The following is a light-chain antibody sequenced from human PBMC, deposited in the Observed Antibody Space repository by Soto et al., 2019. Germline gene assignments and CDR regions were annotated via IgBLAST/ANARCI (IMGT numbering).Light chain of an antibody. CDR1: QDIRTD. Sequence: IQMTQSPSSLSASVGDRVTITCRASQDIRTDVAWYQQKPGKAPNLLIYAASSLQSGVSSRFSGSGSGTDFTLTISSLQPEDFATYYCLQDYNYPYTFGQGTRLEIK. V-gene: IGKV1-6*01. J-gene: IGKJ5*01. CDR3: LQDYNYPYT. CDR2: AAS.